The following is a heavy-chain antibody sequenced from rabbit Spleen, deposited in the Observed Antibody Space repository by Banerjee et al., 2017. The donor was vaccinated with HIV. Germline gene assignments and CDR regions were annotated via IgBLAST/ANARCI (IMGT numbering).Heavy chain of an antibody. J-gene: IGHJ4*01. CDR1: GFSFGSSDY. CDR2: IDPFFGTT. D-gene: IGHD4-2*01. CDR3: ARDDAPGSVAYFNL. V-gene: IGHV1S40*01. Sequence: QSLEESGGDLVKPGASLTLTCTASGFSFGSSDYMCWVRQAPGKGLEWIGYIDPFFGTTYYASWVNGRFTISSDNAQNTVDLQMTSLTAADTATYFCARDDAPGSVAYFNLWGQGTLVTVS.